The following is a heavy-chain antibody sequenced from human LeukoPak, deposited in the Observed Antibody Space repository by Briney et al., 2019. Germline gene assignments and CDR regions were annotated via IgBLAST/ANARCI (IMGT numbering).Heavy chain of an antibody. CDR3: AKDSIAVASSGLDY. CDR1: GFTFDDYA. CDR2: ISWNSGSI. J-gene: IGHJ4*02. Sequence: GGSLRLSCAASGFTFDDYAMHWVWQAPGKGLEWVSGISWNSGSIGYADAVKGRFTISRDNAKNSLYLQMNSLRAEDTALFYCAKDSIAVASSGLDYWGQGTLVTVSS. V-gene: IGHV3-9*01. D-gene: IGHD6-19*01.